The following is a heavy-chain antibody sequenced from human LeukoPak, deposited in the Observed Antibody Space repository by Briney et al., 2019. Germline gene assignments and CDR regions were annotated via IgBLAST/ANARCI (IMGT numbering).Heavy chain of an antibody. CDR2: ISYDGSNK. D-gene: IGHD5-18*01. CDR1: GFTFSSYA. V-gene: IGHV3-30-3*01. J-gene: IGHJ4*02. CDR3: ARDFARGTAMGEAPVDY. Sequence: GGSLRLSCAASGFTFSSYAMHWVRQGPGKGLEWVAVISYDGSNKYYADSVKGRFTISRDNSKNTLYLQMNSLRAEDTAVYYCARDFARGTAMGEAPVDYWGQGTLVTVSS.